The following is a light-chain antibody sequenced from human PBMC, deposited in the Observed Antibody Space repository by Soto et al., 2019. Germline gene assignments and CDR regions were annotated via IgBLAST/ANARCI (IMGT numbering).Light chain of an antibody. J-gene: IGKJ1*01. V-gene: IGKV2-28*01. CDR1: QSLLHSDGYNY. CDR3: MQALQART. Sequence: DIVMTQSPLSLPVTPGEPASISCRSSQSLLHSDGYNYLDWYLQKPGQSPQLLIYLGSNRAAGVPDRFSGSGSGTDFTLKISRVEAEYVGIYYCMQALQARTFDQGTKVEIK. CDR2: LGS.